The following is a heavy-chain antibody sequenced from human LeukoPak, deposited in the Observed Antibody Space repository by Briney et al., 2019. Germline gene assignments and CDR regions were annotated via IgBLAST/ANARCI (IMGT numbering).Heavy chain of an antibody. V-gene: IGHV1-8*01. CDR2: MSPNSGNT. J-gene: IGHJ4*02. CDR3: VRTPPNWGADF. D-gene: IGHD7-27*01. CDR1: GYTFTSYD. Sequence: ASVKVSCKASGYTFTSYDINWMRQATGQGLEWMGWMSPNSGNTGYAQKFQGRVTMTRDTSIGTAYLELSSLRFEDSAVYYCVRTPPNWGADFWGQGTLVTVSS.